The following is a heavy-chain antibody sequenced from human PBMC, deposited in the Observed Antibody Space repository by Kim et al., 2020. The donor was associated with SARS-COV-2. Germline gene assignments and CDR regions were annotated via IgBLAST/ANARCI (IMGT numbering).Heavy chain of an antibody. V-gene: IGHV4-39*01. D-gene: IGHD4-17*01. J-gene: IGHJ5*02. CDR3: ARLTIGWFDP. CDR2: T. Sequence: THYNPSRKSRVTISVDTSKNPFSLKLSSVTAADTAVYYCARLTIGWFDPWGQGTLVTVSS.